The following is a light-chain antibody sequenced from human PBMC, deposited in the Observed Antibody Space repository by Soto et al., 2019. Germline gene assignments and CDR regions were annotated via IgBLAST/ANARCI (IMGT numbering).Light chain of an antibody. CDR1: QSVSSY. CDR3: QQRSNWPPWP. Sequence: EIVMTQSPATLSVSPGERAALSCRASQSVSSYLAWYQQKPGQAPRLLIYDASNRATGIPARFSGSGSGTDFTLTISSLEPEDFAVYYCQQRSNWPPWPFGQGTKVDIK. V-gene: IGKV3-11*01. J-gene: IGKJ1*01. CDR2: DAS.